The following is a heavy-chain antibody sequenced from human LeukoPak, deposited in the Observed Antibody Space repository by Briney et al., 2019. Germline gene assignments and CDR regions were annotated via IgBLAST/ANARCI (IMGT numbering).Heavy chain of an antibody. CDR2: IYYSGST. D-gene: IGHD3-22*01. J-gene: IGHJ4*02. Sequence: PSETLSLTCTVSGGSISSSTYYWGWIRQPPGKGLEWIGSIYYSGSTYYNPSLKSRVTISVDTSKNQFSLELRSVTAADTAVYYCARQPYYYDSGSYHSSFDYWGQGTLVTVSS. CDR3: ARQPYYYDSGSYHSSFDY. V-gene: IGHV4-39*01. CDR1: GGSISSSTYY.